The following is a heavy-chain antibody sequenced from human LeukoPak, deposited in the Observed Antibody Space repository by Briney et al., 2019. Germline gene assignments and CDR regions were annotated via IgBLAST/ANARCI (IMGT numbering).Heavy chain of an antibody. D-gene: IGHD6-13*01. J-gene: IGHJ4*02. Sequence: PGGSLRLSCAASGFTFSSYAMSWVRQAPGKGLEWVSSIGGSGGSTYYADSVKGRFTISRDNSKNTLYLQMNSLRAEDSAMYYCVREAIAASPVDYFGPWGQGTQVTVSS. CDR3: VREAIAASPVDYFGP. V-gene: IGHV3-23*01. CDR1: GFTFSSYA. CDR2: IGGSGGST.